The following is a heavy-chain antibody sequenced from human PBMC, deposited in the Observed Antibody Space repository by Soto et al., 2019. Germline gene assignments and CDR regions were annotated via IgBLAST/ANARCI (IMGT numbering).Heavy chain of an antibody. CDR3: ARGAAAGTRYYYGMDV. J-gene: IGHJ6*02. CDR2: IIPIFGTA. CDR1: GGTFSSYA. D-gene: IGHD6-13*01. Sequence: SVKVSCKASGGTFSSYAISWVRQAPGQGLEWMGGIIPIFGTANYAQKFQGRVTITADESTSTAYMELSSLRSEDTAAYYCARGAAAGTRYYYGMDVWGQGTTVTVSS. V-gene: IGHV1-69*13.